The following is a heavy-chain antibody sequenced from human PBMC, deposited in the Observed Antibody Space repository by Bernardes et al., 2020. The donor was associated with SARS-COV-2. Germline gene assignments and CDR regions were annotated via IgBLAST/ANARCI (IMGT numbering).Heavy chain of an antibody. CDR1: GFTFSSYS. D-gene: IGHD2-2*01. V-gene: IGHV3-21*01. CDR3: ARDLKVPTADGVYSYYGMDV. Sequence: GGSLRLSCAASGFTFSSYSMNWVRQAPGKGLEWVSSISSSSSYIYYADSLQGRFTISRNNAKNSLYLEMNSLRAEDTAVYYCARDLKVPTADGVYSYYGMDVWGQGTTVTVSS. CDR2: ISSSSSYI. J-gene: IGHJ6*02.